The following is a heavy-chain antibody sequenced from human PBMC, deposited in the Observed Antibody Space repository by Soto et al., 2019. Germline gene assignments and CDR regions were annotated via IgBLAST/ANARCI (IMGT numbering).Heavy chain of an antibody. CDR1: VFTFSSYA. Sequence: PGGSLRLSCAASVFTFSSYAMHWVRQAPGKGLEWVAVISYDGSNKYYADSVKGRFTISRDNSKNTLYLQLNSLRAEDTAVYYCARDKRDLRFLEWSYYFDYWGQGTLVTVSS. J-gene: IGHJ4*02. CDR3: ARDKRDLRFLEWSYYFDY. D-gene: IGHD3-3*01. CDR2: ISYDGSNK. V-gene: IGHV3-30-3*01.